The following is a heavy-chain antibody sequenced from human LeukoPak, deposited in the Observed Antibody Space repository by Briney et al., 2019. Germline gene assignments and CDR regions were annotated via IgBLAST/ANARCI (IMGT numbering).Heavy chain of an antibody. D-gene: IGHD5-12*01. Sequence: EASVKVSCKASGYTFTSYDISWVRQAPGQGLEWMGWSSAYNGNTNYAQKLQGRVTMTTDTSTSTAYMELRSLRSDDTAVYYCARDSTVATGHGPDYWGQGTLVTVSS. V-gene: IGHV1-18*01. CDR2: SSAYNGNT. CDR1: GYTFTSYD. CDR3: ARDSTVATGHGPDY. J-gene: IGHJ4*02.